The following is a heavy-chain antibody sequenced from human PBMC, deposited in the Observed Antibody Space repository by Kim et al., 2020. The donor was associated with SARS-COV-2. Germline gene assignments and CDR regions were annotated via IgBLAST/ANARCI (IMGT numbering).Heavy chain of an antibody. V-gene: IGHV3-23*01. J-gene: IGHJ4*02. CDR1: GFTFTNYG. Sequence: GGSLRLSCAATGFTFTNYGMGWVRQAPGKGLEWVSAISGSATATYYADSVKGRFTISRDNSKSTLYLQMNSLRAEDTAVYYCAKRAYGSGSYYFDYWGQETLVTVSS. CDR2: ISGSATAT. D-gene: IGHD6-19*01. CDR3: AKRAYGSGSYYFDY.